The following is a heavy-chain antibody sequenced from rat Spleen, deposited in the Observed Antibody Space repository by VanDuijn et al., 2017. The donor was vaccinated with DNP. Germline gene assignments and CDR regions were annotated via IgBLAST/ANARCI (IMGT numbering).Heavy chain of an antibody. CDR2: VSSGGST. D-gene: IGHD1-1*01. V-gene: IGHV2S12*01. CDR1: GFSLTGYS. CDR3: ARPEEVLPYWYFDF. Sequence: QVQLTESGPGLVQPSETLSLTCIVSGFSLTGYSVYWVRQPPGKGLEWIAAVSSGGSTYYNSALKSRLSISRDTSKSQVFLKMNSLQTEDTAMDFCARPEEVLPYWYFDFWGPGTMVTVSS. J-gene: IGHJ1*01.